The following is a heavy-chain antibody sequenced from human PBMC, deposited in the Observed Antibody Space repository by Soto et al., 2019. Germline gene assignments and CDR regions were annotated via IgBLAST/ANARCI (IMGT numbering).Heavy chain of an antibody. V-gene: IGHV4-30-2*01. CDR1: GGSISSGGYS. J-gene: IGHJ4*02. CDR3: ARRTGKLLDYDY. Sequence: SETLSLTCAVSGGSISSGGYSWSWIRQPPGKGLEWIGYIYHSGSTYYNPSLKSRVTISVDRSKNQFSLKLSSVTAADTAVYYCARRTGKLLDYDYWGQGTLVTVSS. CDR2: IYHSGST.